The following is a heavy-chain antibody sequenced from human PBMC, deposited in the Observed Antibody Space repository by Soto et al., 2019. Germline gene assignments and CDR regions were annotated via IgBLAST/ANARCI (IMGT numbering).Heavy chain of an antibody. D-gene: IGHD3-22*01. J-gene: IGHJ3*02. CDR3: ASTYDSSGYYSNDAFDI. CDR2: IIPIFGTA. Sequence: QVQLVQSGAEVKKPGSSVKVSCKASGGTFSSYAISWVRQAPGQGLEWMGGIIPIFGTANYAQKFQGRVTITAXGSXSXGYMELSSLRSEDTAVYYCASTYDSSGYYSNDAFDIWGQGTMVTVSS. V-gene: IGHV1-69*12. CDR1: GGTFSSYA.